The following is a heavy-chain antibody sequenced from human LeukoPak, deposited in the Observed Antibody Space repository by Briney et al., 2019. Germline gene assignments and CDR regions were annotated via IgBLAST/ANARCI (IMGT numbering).Heavy chain of an antibody. V-gene: IGHV4-38-2*02. CDR2: IYHSGST. D-gene: IGHD6-19*01. J-gene: IGHJ5*02. CDR1: GYSISSGYY. Sequence: SETLSLTCTVSGYSISSGYYWGWIRQPPGKGLEWIGSIYHSGSTYYNPSLKSRVTISVDTSKNQFSLKLSSVTAADTAVYYCAREDIYSSGWYPSNWFDPWGQGTLVTVSS. CDR3: AREDIYSSGWYPSNWFDP.